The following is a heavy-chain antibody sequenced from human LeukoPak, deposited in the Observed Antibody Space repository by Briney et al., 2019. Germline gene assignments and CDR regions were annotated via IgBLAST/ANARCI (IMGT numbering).Heavy chain of an antibody. J-gene: IGHJ2*01. D-gene: IGHD2-2*01. CDR1: GFNFNDYA. V-gene: IGHV3-9*03. CDR2: ISWNSGTV. CDR3: AKASADWYFDL. Sequence: GRSLRLSCAASGFNFNDYAMHWVRQAPGKGLEWVSGISWNSGTVAYADSVKGRFTISRDNSKKSLYLQMNRLRAEDMALYYCAKASADWYFDLWGRGTLVTVSS.